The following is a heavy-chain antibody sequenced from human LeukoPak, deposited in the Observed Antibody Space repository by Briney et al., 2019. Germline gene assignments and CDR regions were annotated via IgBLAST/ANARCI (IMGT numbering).Heavy chain of an antibody. Sequence: GESLKISCKGSGYNFTNYWIGWVRQMPGKGLEWMGIIYPDDSDTRNSPSFQGQVTISADKSISTAYLQWSSLEASDTAMYYCARLAKARRDGYNFGFDYWGQGTLVTVSS. CDR1: GYNFTNYW. V-gene: IGHV5-51*01. D-gene: IGHD5-24*01. CDR2: IYPDDSDT. CDR3: ARLAKARRDGYNFGFDY. J-gene: IGHJ4*02.